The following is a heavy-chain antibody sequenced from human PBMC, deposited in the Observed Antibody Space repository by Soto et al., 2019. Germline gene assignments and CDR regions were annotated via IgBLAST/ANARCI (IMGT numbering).Heavy chain of an antibody. CDR1: GGSFSGYY. V-gene: IGHV4-34*01. CDR2: INHSGST. CDR3: ASLSAGSYWYFDL. D-gene: IGHD2-15*01. Sequence: QVQLQQWGAGLLKPSETLSLTCAVYGGSFSGYYWSWIRQPPGKGLEWIGEINHSGSTNYNPSLKSRVTISVDPSKNQFSLKLSSVTAADTAVYYCASLSAGSYWYFDLWGRGTLVTVSS. J-gene: IGHJ2*01.